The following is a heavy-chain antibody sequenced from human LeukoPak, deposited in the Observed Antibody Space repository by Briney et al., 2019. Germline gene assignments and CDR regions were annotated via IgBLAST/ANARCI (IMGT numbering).Heavy chain of an antibody. CDR2: IKQDGSQK. CDR1: GFTFNSYW. D-gene: IGHD2-2*01. CDR3: ATPGY. V-gene: IGHV3-7*05. J-gene: IGHJ4*02. Sequence: TRGSLRLSCAASGFTFNSYWMNWVRQAPGKGLEWVANIKQDGSQKYYVDSVKGRFTISRDNAKNSLYLQTNSLRAEDTAVYYCATPGYWGQGTLVTVSS.